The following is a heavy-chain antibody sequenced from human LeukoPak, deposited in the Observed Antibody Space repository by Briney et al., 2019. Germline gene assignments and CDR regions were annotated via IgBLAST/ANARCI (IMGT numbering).Heavy chain of an antibody. CDR1: GGSINSYY. J-gene: IGHJ4*02. V-gene: IGHV4-59*01. CDR2: IYYSGST. D-gene: IGHD3-22*01. CDR3: ARAQGGDSRRAVEFDY. Sequence: PSETQSLTCTVSGGSINSYYWSWIRQPPGKRLEWIGYIYYSGSTNYNPSLKSRVTISVDTSKNQFSLKLSSVTAADTAVYYCARAQGGDSRRAVEFDYWGQGTLVTVSS.